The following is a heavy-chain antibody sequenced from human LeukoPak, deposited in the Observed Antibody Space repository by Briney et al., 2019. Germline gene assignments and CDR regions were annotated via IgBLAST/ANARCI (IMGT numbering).Heavy chain of an antibody. J-gene: IGHJ6*03. CDR3: ARRGYGSGSYEYYYYYYMDV. D-gene: IGHD3-10*01. CDR1: GFTFDDYG. CDR2: INWNGGST. Sequence: PGGSLRLSCAASGFTFDDYGMSWVRQAPGKGLEWVSSINWNGGSTGYADSVKSRFTISRDNAKNSLYLQMNSLRAEDTALYHCARRGYGSGSYEYYYYYYMDVWGKGTTVTVSS. V-gene: IGHV3-20*01.